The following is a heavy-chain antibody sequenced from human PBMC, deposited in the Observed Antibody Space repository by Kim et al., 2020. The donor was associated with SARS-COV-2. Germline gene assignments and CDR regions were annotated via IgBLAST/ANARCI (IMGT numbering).Heavy chain of an antibody. J-gene: IGHJ4*02. V-gene: IGHV4-31*03. CDR1: GGSISSGGYY. Sequence: SETLSLTCTVSGGSISSGGYYWSWIRQHPGKGLEWIGYIYYSGSTYYNPSLKSRVTISVDTSKNQFSLKLSSVTAADTAVYYCARGVVLSGGPYYFDYWGQGTLVTVSS. CDR3: ARGVVLSGGPYYFDY. D-gene: IGHD2-15*01. CDR2: IYYSGST.